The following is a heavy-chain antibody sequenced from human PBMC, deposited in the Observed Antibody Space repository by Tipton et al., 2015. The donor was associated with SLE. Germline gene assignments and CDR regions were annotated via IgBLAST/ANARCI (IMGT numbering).Heavy chain of an antibody. CDR3: ARVTGIPPTYYYYGMDV. CDR1: GFTFSSYS. D-gene: IGHD7-27*01. Sequence: SLRLSCAASGFTFSSYSMNWVRQAPGKGLEWVSYISSSSSTIYYADSVKGRFTISRDNAKNSLYLQMNSLRAEDTAVYYCARVTGIPPTYYYYGMDVWGQGTTVTVSS. J-gene: IGHJ6*02. CDR2: ISSSSSTI. V-gene: IGHV3-48*01.